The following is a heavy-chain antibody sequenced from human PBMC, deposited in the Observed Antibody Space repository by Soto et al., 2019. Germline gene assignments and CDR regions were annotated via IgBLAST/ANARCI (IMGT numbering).Heavy chain of an antibody. V-gene: IGHV4-39*01. Sequence: PSETLSLTCTVSGGSFSSNSAYWAWIRQPPGKVLEWIGTVHYIGSTYYNPSLKSRVTMSVDTSNNQFSLKLHAVTAADSAVYYCARQPSEWLFTVWWFDPWGRGTLVTVSS. CDR2: VHYIGST. CDR1: GGSFSSNSAY. D-gene: IGHD3-3*01. CDR3: ARQPSEWLFTVWWFDP. J-gene: IGHJ5*02.